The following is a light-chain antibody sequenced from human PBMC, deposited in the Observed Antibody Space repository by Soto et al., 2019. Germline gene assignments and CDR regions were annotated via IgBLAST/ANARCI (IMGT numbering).Light chain of an antibody. V-gene: IGKV3-15*01. Sequence: EIVITQSPATLSVSPGERATLSCRASQSVSSNLAWYQQTPGQAPRLLISGASTRATGIPARFSGSGSGTEFTLTISSLQSEDFAVYYCQQYNNWWTFGQGTKVEIK. CDR3: QQYNNWWT. J-gene: IGKJ1*01. CDR1: QSVSSN. CDR2: GAS.